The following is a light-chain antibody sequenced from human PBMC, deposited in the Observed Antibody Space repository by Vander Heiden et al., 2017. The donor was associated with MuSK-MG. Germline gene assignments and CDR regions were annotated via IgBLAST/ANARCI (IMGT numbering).Light chain of an antibody. CDR1: QSVSTN. Sequence: IVMTQSPATLSVSPGERATLSCRASQSVSTNVAWYQQKPGQAPRLLIYGASTRATGIPDRFSGSGSGTEFILTISSLQSEDFAVYYFQQYDTRSFGLGTKVEIK. J-gene: IGKJ1*01. CDR2: GAS. CDR3: QQYDTRS. V-gene: IGKV3-15*01.